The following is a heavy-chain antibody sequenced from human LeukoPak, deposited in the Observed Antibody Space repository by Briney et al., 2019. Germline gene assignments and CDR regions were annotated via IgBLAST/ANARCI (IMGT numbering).Heavy chain of an antibody. CDR1: GFIVNRYD. V-gene: IGHV3-13*05. CDR3: ARGRHWGGLKTTFFVS. CDR2: LLIAGDP. J-gene: IGHJ4*02. D-gene: IGHD3-16*01. Sequence: GASLRLSCAASGFIVNRYDMHWVRQVTGRGLEWVSGLLIAGDPYYRGAAMGRFTISRHIAKNSLYLEMNSLRDGHTGVYYCARGRHWGGLKTTFFVSWGQGVLVTVSS.